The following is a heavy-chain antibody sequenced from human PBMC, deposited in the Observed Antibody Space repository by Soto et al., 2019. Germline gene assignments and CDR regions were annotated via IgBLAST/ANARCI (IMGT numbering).Heavy chain of an antibody. Sequence: LETLSLTCTVSGGSISSYYWSWIRQPPVKGLEWIGYIYYSGSTNYNPSLKSRVTISVDTSKNQFSLKLSSVTAADTAVYYCARDNGYSYGYTLDHWGQGTLVTGSS. CDR1: GGSISSYY. CDR2: IYYSGST. V-gene: IGHV4-59*01. J-gene: IGHJ4*02. CDR3: ARDNGYSYGYTLDH. D-gene: IGHD5-18*01.